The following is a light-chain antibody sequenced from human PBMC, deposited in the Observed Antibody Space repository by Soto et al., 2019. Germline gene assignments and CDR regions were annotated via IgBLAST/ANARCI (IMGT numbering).Light chain of an antibody. CDR3: QLYGTSPKP. Sequence: EIVLAQSPATLSLSPGERATLSCRASQSVSSYLAWYQQKPGQAPRLLIYDASNRATGIPARFSGSGSGTDFTLSISRLEPEDFAVYYCQLYGTSPKPFGQGTKVDIK. J-gene: IGKJ1*01. CDR2: DAS. V-gene: IGKV3-11*01. CDR1: QSVSSY.